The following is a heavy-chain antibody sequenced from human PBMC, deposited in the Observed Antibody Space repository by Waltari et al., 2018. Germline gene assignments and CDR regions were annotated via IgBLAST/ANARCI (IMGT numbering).Heavy chain of an antibody. CDR2: ISGSGGST. Sequence: EVQLLESGGGLVQPGGSLRLSCAASGFTFSSYAMSWVRQAPGKGLEWGSAISGSGGSTYYADSVKGRFTISRDNSKNTLYLQMNSLRAEDTAVYYCAKRGGITGLPRYFDYWGQGTLVTVSS. D-gene: IGHD1-20*01. J-gene: IGHJ4*02. V-gene: IGHV3-23*01. CDR3: AKRGGITGLPRYFDY. CDR1: GFTFSSYA.